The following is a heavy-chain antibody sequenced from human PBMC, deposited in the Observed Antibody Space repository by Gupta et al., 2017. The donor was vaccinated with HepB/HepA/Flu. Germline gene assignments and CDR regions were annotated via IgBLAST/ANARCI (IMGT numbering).Heavy chain of an antibody. D-gene: IGHD2-2*01. CDR1: GFTFSSYA. V-gene: IGHV3-23*01. CDR3: AKDITSSSACYAFDH. Sequence: PGGSLRLSCEASGFTFSSYAMSWVRQAPGKGLEWVSGISGSGATTYYADSVKGRFTIFRDNSNNTLYLQMNSPRGEDTAVYYCAKDITSSSACYAFDHWGQGTLGTVSS. CDR2: ISGSGATT. J-gene: IGHJ4*02.